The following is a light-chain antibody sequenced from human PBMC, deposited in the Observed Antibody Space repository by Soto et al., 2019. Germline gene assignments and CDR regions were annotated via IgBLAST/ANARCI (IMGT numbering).Light chain of an antibody. Sequence: EIVLTQSPGTLSLSPGERGTLSCRASQRFGSSNLAWYQQKPGQAPRLLIYGASDRATGIPDRFSGSGSGTDFTLTISRLEPEDFAVYSCQQYGSSPYTFGQGTKLEIK. CDR1: QRFGSSN. J-gene: IGKJ2*01. V-gene: IGKV3-20*01. CDR3: QQYGSSPYT. CDR2: GAS.